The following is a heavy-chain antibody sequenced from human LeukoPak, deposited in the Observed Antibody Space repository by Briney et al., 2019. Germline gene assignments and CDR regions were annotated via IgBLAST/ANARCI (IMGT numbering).Heavy chain of an antibody. V-gene: IGHV4-59*01. CDR1: GGSISSYY. D-gene: IGHD3-3*01. CDR3: ARDVGDYDFWSGYYTA. CDR2: IYYSGST. Sequence: PSETLSLTCTVSGGSISSYYWSWIRQPPGKGLEWIGYIYYSGSTNYNPSLKSRVTISVDTSKNQFSLKLSSVTAADTAVYYCARDVGDYDFWSGYYTAWGQGTLVTVSS. J-gene: IGHJ5*02.